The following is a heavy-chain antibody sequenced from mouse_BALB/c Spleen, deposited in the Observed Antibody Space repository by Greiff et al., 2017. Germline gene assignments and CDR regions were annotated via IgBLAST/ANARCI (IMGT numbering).Heavy chain of an antibody. Sequence: EVKLVESGGGLVKPGGSLKLSCAASGFTFSSYAMSWVRQTPEKRLEWVASISSGGSTYYPDSVKGRFTISRDNARNILYLQMSSLRSEDTAMYYCARDYYYGSSYDAMDYWGQGTSVTVSS. CDR2: ISSGGST. D-gene: IGHD1-1*01. CDR3: ARDYYYGSSYDAMDY. J-gene: IGHJ4*01. V-gene: IGHV5-6-5*01. CDR1: GFTFSSYA.